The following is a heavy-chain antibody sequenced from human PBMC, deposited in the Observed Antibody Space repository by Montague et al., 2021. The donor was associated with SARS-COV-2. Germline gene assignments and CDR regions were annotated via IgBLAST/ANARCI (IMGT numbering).Heavy chain of an antibody. CDR1: GGSIRTSSYY. V-gene: IGHV4-39*01. D-gene: IGHD4-17*01. J-gene: IGHJ3*02. CDR3: AMRGGALDAFDI. CDR2: IYYSGST. Sequence: SETLSLTCTVSGGSIRTSSYYWGWIRQPPGKGLAWIGSIYYSGSTYYNPSLKSRVTISVDTSKNQFSLKLSSVTAADTAVYYCAMRGGALDAFDIGGQGTMVIVSS.